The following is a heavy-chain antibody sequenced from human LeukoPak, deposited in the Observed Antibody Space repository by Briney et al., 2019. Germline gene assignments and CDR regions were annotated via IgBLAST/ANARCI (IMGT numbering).Heavy chain of an antibody. D-gene: IGHD2-15*01. Sequence: ASVKVSCKVSGYTLTELSMHWVRPAPGKRLEWMGGFDPEDGETIYAQKFQGRVTMTEDTSTDTAYMELSSLRSEDTAVYYCATDLRYCSGGSCYRDYWGQGTLVTVSS. V-gene: IGHV1-24*01. CDR1: GYTLTELS. J-gene: IGHJ4*02. CDR2: FDPEDGET. CDR3: ATDLRYCSGGSCYRDY.